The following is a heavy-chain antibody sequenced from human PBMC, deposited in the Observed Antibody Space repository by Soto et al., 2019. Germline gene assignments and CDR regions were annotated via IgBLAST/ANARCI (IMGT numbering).Heavy chain of an antibody. CDR3: ARLTNTDLNWFDP. Sequence: QLQLQESGPGLVKPSETLSLTCTVSGGSISSSSYYWGWIRQPPGKGLEWIGSIYYSGSTYYNPSLKSRVPISVDTSKNQFSLKLSSVTAADTAVYYCARLTNTDLNWFDPWGQGTLVTVSS. CDR1: GGSISSSSYY. V-gene: IGHV4-39*01. D-gene: IGHD5-12*01. J-gene: IGHJ5*02. CDR2: IYYSGST.